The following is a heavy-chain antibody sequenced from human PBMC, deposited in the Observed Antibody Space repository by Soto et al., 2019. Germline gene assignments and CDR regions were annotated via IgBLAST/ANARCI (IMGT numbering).Heavy chain of an antibody. V-gene: IGHV5-51*01. Sequence: AXEXLEIYCTWSGYXFISNLLSWVRHMPGKGLEWMGRIDTSGSDTRYSPSFQGQVTISSDKSISTAYLQWSSLKASYTAMYYCARPPHGSGSYIYWGQGTLGTVSS. J-gene: IGHJ4*02. D-gene: IGHD3-10*01. CDR1: GYXFISNL. CDR2: IDTSGSDT. CDR3: ARPPHGSGSYIY.